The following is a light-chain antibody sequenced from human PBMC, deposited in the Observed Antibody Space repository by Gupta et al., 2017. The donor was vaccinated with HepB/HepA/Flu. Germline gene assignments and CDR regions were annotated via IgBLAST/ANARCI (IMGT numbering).Light chain of an antibody. CDR2: GKN. J-gene: IGLJ3*02. CDR3: NSRDSSGNHLV. V-gene: IGLV3-19*01. Sequence: SSELTQDPAVSVALGQPVRIPCQGDSLRSYYASWYQQKPGQAPVLVIYGKNNRPSGIPDRFSGSSSGNTASLTSTGAQAEDEADYYCNSRDSSGNHLVFGGGTKLTVL. CDR1: SLRSYY.